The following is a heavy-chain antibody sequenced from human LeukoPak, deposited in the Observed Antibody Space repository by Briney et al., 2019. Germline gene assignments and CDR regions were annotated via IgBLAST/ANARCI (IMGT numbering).Heavy chain of an antibody. V-gene: IGHV4-4*07. CDR1: GGSISNYY. D-gene: IGHD3-10*01. CDR3: ARGLYYYGSGSYYADY. CDR2: INTSGST. Sequence: SETLSLTCTVSGGSISNYYWSWIRQPAGKGLEWIGRINTSGSTDYNPSLKSRVTMSVDTSRNQFSLKLSSLTAADTAVYYCARGLYYYGSGSYYADYWGQGTLVTVSS. J-gene: IGHJ4*02.